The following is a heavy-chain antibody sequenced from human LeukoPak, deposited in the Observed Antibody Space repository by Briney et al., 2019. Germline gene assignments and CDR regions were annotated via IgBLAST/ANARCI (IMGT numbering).Heavy chain of an antibody. D-gene: IGHD2-8*01. CDR3: ARELMVYAKGSLYGAFDI. J-gene: IGHJ3*02. Sequence: ASVKVSCKASGYTFTSYRISWVRQAPAQGLEWMGWISAYNGNTNYAQKLQGRVTMTTDTSTSTAYMELRSLRSDDTAVYYCARELMVYAKGSLYGAFDIWGQGTMVTVSS. CDR2: ISAYNGNT. CDR1: GYTFTSYR. V-gene: IGHV1-18*01.